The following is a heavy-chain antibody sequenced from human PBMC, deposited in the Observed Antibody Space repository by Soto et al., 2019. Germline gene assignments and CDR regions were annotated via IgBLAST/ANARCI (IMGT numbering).Heavy chain of an antibody. J-gene: IGHJ5*02. CDR2: TQTDGSST. V-gene: IGHV3-74*01. Sequence: GGSLRLSCAASGFTFSSNSMKWVRQAPGKGLEWVSRTQTDGSSTSYADSVKGRFTISRDNAKNTLYMQMNSLRAEDTAVYYCARGRDYWFDPWGQGTLVTVSS. CDR3: ARGRDYWFDP. CDR1: GFTFSSNS.